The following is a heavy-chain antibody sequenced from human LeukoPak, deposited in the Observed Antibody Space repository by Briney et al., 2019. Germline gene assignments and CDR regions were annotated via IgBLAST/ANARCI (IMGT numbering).Heavy chain of an antibody. J-gene: IGHJ4*02. V-gene: IGHV3-21*01. CDR3: ARASIAARAQRDFDY. CDR1: GFTFSSYS. CDR2: ISSSSSYI. Sequence: GGSLRLSCAASGFTFSSYSMNWVRQAPGKGLEWVSSISSSSSYIYYADSVKGRFTISRDNAKNSLYLQMNSLRAEDTAVYYCARASIAARAQRDFDYWGQGTLVTVSS. D-gene: IGHD6-6*01.